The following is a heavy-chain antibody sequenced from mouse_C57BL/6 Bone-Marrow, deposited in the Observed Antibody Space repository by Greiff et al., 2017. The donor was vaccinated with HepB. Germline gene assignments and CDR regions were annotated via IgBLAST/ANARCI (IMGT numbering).Heavy chain of an antibody. V-gene: IGHV1-82*01. Sequence: VKLQQSGPELVKPGASVKISCKASGYAFSSSWMNWVKQRPGKGLEWIGRIYPGDGDTNYNGKFKGKATLTADKSSSTAYMQLSSLTSEDSAVYFCARGGSSSLFDYWGQGTTLTVSS. D-gene: IGHD1-1*01. CDR2: IYPGDGDT. CDR3: ARGGSSSLFDY. CDR1: GYAFSSSW. J-gene: IGHJ2*01.